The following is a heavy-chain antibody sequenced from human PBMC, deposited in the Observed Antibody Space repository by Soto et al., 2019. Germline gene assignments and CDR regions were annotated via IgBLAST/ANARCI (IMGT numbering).Heavy chain of an antibody. D-gene: IGHD6-19*01. Sequence: QVQLQESGPGLVKPSGTLSLTCAVSGGSFGSINGWSWVRQPPGRGLEWIGEIYHSGSTNYNPSLKSRVTISVDKSKNQFSLKLSSVTAADTAVYYCARVDTVAGTFDYWGQGTLVTVSS. CDR1: GGSFGSING. CDR2: IYHSGST. V-gene: IGHV4-4*02. J-gene: IGHJ4*02. CDR3: ARVDTVAGTFDY.